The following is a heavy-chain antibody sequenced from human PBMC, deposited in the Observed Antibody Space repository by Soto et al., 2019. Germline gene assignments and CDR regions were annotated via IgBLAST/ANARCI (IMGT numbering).Heavy chain of an antibody. V-gene: IGHV3-23*01. Sequence: EVQLLESGGGLVQPGGSLRLSCAASGFTFSSYAMSWVRQAPGKGLEWVSGISGSGGSTYYADSVKGRFTISRDNSKNGLHLHMNSLRAEGTAVEFCAKDRGGWSSTGCPLRLFEYWGQGTLVTVCS. CDR2: ISGSGGST. J-gene: IGHJ4*02. CDR3: AKDRGGWSSTGCPLRLFEY. CDR1: GFTFSSYA. D-gene: IGHD2-2*01.